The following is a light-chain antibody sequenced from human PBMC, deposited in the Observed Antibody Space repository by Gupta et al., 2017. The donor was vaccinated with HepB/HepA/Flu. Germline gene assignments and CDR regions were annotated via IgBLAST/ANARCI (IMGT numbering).Light chain of an antibody. V-gene: IGKV1-9*01. CDR3: QQLNTSPLT. CDR2: AAS. J-gene: IGKJ4*01. Sequence: LHLTQSPSFLSASVGDRVTIPCRASQGINRFLAWYQQKPGNAPKLLIYAASVLQSGVPSRFSGSGSGTEFTLTISSLQPEDFATYYCQQLNTSPLTFGGGTKVEIK. CDR1: QGINRF.